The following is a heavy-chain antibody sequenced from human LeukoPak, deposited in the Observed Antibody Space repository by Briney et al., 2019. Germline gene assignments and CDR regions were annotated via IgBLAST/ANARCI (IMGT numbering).Heavy chain of an antibody. Sequence: TGGSLRLSCVGSGFTFSSYWMTWVRQAPGKGLEWVANIKDDGSEKYSVDSVKGRFTISRDNAKNLLYLQMSSLRAEDTAVYYCAKDAQRGFDYSNSLQNWGQGILVTVSS. V-gene: IGHV3-7*01. D-gene: IGHD4-11*01. CDR3: AKDAQRGFDYSNSLQN. CDR1: GFTFSSYW. CDR2: IKDDGSEK. J-gene: IGHJ1*01.